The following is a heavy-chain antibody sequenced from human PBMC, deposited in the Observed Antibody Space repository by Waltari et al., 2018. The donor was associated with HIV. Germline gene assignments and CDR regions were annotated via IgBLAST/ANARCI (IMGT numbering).Heavy chain of an antibody. Sequence: EVQLVESGGGLVKPGGSLRLSCAADGFTFSSDRMNWVRQAPGKGLELVSSISSSSIYISYADSGKGRFTISRDNAKNSLYLQMNSLRAEDTAVYYCARQDSSGGNYYYGMDVWGQGTTVTVSS. V-gene: IGHV3-21*01. D-gene: IGHD3-22*01. CDR2: ISSSSIYI. CDR3: ARQDSSGGNYYYGMDV. CDR1: GFTFSSDR. J-gene: IGHJ6*02.